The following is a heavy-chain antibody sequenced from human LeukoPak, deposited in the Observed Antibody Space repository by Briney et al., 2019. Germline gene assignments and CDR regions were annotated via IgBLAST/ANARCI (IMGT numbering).Heavy chain of an antibody. CDR1: GCTFTSYG. CDR2: ISAYNGNT. CDR3: AGSEYSSSARDY. Sequence: ASVKVSCKASGCTFTSYGISWVRQAPGQGLEWMGWISAYNGNTNYAQKLQGRVTMTTDTSTSTAYMELRSLRSDDTAVYYCAGSEYSSSARDYWGQGTLVTVSS. D-gene: IGHD6-6*01. J-gene: IGHJ4*02. V-gene: IGHV1-18*01.